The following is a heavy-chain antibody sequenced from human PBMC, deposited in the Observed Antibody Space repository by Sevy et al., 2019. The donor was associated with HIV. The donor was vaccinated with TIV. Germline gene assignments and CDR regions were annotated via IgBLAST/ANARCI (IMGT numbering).Heavy chain of an antibody. V-gene: IGHV3-23*01. Sequence: GGSLRLSCAATGFTVNSNYMSWVRQAPGKGLEWVSVINGGGGGTYYAASVKGRFTISRDNSKNTLFLQMISLRAEDTAVYYCVKDQGWDLLGYFDYWGQGTLVTVSS. D-gene: IGHD1-26*01. J-gene: IGHJ4*02. CDR3: VKDQGWDLLGYFDY. CDR2: INGGGGGT. CDR1: GFTVNSNY.